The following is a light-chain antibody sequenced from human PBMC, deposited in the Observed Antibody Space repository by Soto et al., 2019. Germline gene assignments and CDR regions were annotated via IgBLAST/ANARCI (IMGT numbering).Light chain of an antibody. CDR1: SSDVGGYNY. V-gene: IGLV2-14*01. Sequence: SALTQPASVSGSPGQSITISCTGTSSDVGGYNYVSWYQQHPGKAPKLMIYEVSNRPSEVSNRFSGSKSGNTASLTISGLQAEDEADYYCSSYTSSSTYVFGTGTKVTVL. J-gene: IGLJ1*01. CDR2: EVS. CDR3: SSYTSSSTYV.